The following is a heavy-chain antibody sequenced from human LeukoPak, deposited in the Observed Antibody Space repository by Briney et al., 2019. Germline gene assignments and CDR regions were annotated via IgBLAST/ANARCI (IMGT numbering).Heavy chain of an antibody. Sequence: PGGSLTLSCAASGFTFSSHWMHWVRQDSGKGLLWVSRIDSFGNTMGYADSVKGRFTISRDNAKNSLYLQMNSLRAEDTAVYYCAELGITMIGGVWGKGTTVTISS. CDR3: AELGITMIGGV. J-gene: IGHJ6*04. V-gene: IGHV3-74*01. CDR1: GFTFSSHW. CDR2: IDSFGNTM. D-gene: IGHD3-10*02.